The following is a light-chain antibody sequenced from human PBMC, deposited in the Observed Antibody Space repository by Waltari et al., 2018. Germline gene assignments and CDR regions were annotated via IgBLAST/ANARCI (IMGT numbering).Light chain of an antibody. CDR2: KDK. J-gene: IGLJ1*01. CDR1: SSNIGRNY. V-gene: IGLV1-47*01. CDR3: ATWDDSLSGYV. Sequence: QSVLTQPPSASGTPGQRVTISCSGTSSNIGRNYVFWFHQLPGTAPKVLIYKDKQRPAGGPDRFSGSKSVPSASLAISGLRSEDEADYYCATWDDSLSGYVFGSGTKVAVL.